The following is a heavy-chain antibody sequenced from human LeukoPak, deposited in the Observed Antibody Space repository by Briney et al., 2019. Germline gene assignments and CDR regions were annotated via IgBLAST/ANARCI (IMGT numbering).Heavy chain of an antibody. V-gene: IGHV1-8*01. D-gene: IGHD3-10*01. CDR2: MNPNSGNT. CDR1: GYTFTRYD. J-gene: IGHJ4*02. CDR3: ARGPMYYYGSGSYYY. Sequence: ASVKVCCKASGYTFTRYDINWVRQATGHRLEWMGWMNPNSGNTGYAQKFQGRVIMTRNTSISTAYMELSSLRSEDTAVYYCARGPMYYYGSGSYYYWGQGTLVTVSS.